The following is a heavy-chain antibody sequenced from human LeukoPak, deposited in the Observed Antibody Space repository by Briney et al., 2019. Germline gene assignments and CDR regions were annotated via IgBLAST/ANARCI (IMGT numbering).Heavy chain of an antibody. CDR1: GFTFSSYA. Sequence: TGGSLRLSCAASGFTFSSYAMSWVRQAPGKGLEWVSAISGSGGSTYYADSVKGRFTISRDNSKNTLYLQMNSLRAEDTAVYYCAKVGSSTSPLSADRYHYFDYWGQGTLVTVSS. CDR2: ISGSGGST. D-gene: IGHD2-2*01. CDR3: AKVGSSTSPLSADRYHYFDY. V-gene: IGHV3-23*01. J-gene: IGHJ4*02.